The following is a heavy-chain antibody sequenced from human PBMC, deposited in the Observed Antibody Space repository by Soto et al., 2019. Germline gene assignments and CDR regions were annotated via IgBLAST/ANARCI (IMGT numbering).Heavy chain of an antibody. CDR1: GGSISSYY. Sequence: SETLSLSCTVSGGSISSYYWSWILQPPGKGLEWIGYIYYSGSTNYNPSLKSRVTISVDTSKNQSSLKLSSVTAADTGVYYCASSSYDFWSGYYPLSYYYMDVWGKGTTVTVSS. CDR3: ASSSYDFWSGYYPLSYYYMDV. CDR2: IYYSGST. J-gene: IGHJ6*03. D-gene: IGHD3-3*01. V-gene: IGHV4-59*01.